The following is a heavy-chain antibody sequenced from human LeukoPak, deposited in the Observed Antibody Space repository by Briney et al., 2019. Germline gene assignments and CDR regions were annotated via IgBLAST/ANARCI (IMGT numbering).Heavy chain of an antibody. CDR2: IIPIFGTA. J-gene: IGHJ4*02. V-gene: IGHV1-69*13. Sequence: ASVKVSCKASGGTFSSYTINWVRQAPGQGLEWMGGIIPIFGTANYAQKFQGRVTITADESTSTAYMELSSLRSEDTAVYYCAREVAVAGFDYWGQGTLVTVSS. D-gene: IGHD6-13*01. CDR3: AREVAVAGFDY. CDR1: GGTFSSYT.